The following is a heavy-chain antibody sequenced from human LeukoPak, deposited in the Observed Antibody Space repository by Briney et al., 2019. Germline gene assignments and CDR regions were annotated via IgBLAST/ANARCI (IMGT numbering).Heavy chain of an antibody. CDR1: GFTFSDYY. J-gene: IGHJ4*02. CDR3: AKVPYSSSSVGDY. D-gene: IGHD6-6*01. CDR2: ISSSGSTI. Sequence: GGSLGLSCAASGFTFSDYYMSWIRQAPGKGLEWVSYISSSGSTIYYADSVKGRFTISRDNAKNSLYLQMNSLRAEDTAVYYCAKVPYSSSSVGDYWGQGTLVTVSS. V-gene: IGHV3-11*04.